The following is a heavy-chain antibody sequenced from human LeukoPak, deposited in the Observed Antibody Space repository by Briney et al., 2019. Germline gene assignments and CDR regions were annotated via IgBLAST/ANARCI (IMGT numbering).Heavy chain of an antibody. Sequence: GGSLRLSCAASGFTFDDYAMHWVRQAPGKGLEWGSGISWNSGSIGYADSVKGRFTISRDNAKNSLYLQMNSLRAEDMALYYCAKGGAYYYDSSGYYWDAFDIWGQGTMVTVSS. CDR2: ISWNSGSI. J-gene: IGHJ3*02. V-gene: IGHV3-9*03. CDR3: AKGGAYYYDSSGYYWDAFDI. D-gene: IGHD3-22*01. CDR1: GFTFDDYA.